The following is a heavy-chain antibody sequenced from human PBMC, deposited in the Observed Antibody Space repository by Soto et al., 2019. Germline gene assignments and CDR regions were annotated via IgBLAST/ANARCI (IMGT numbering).Heavy chain of an antibody. Sequence: LSLTCAVSGASFSGYYWSRIRQPPGKGLEWIGEINHSGSTNYNPSLKSRVTISGDTSENQFSLMLSSVTAADTAVYYCARGYCSSASCHFYFDYWGQGILVTVSS. CDR1: GASFSGYY. CDR2: INHSGST. D-gene: IGHD2-2*01. V-gene: IGHV4-34*01. J-gene: IGHJ4*02. CDR3: ARGYCSSASCHFYFDY.